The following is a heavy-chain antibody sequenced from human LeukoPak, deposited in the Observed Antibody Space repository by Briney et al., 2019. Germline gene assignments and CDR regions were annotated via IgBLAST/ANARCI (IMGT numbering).Heavy chain of an antibody. CDR3: ARDYADYVGDFFFDY. J-gene: IGHJ4*02. CDR1: GFTSNNYA. Sequence: GGSLRLSCAASGFTSNNYAMNWVRQAPGKGLEWVSSISGGGETTYYADSAKGRFTISRDNSQNTLYLQMNSLRAEDTAVYYCARDYADYVGDFFFDYWGQGTLVTVSS. CDR2: ISGGGETT. V-gene: IGHV3-23*01. D-gene: IGHD4-17*01.